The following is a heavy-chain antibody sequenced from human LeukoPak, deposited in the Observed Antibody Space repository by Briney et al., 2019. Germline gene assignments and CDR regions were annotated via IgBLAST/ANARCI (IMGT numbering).Heavy chain of an antibody. Sequence: PGGSLRLSCAASGFTFSSYGMHWVRQAPGKGLEWVAVISYDGSNKYYADSVKGRFTISRDNSKNTLYLQMNSLRAEDTAVYYCAKDLQWPLEMTIYYYYGMDVWGQGTTVTVSS. V-gene: IGHV3-30*18. J-gene: IGHJ6*02. D-gene: IGHD6-19*01. CDR1: GFTFSSYG. CDR3: AKDLQWPLEMTIYYYYGMDV. CDR2: ISYDGSNK.